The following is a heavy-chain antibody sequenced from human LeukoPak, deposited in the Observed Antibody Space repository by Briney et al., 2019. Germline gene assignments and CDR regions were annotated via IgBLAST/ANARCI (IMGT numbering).Heavy chain of an antibody. J-gene: IGHJ5*02. V-gene: IGHV4-34*01. CDR1: GGSFCGYY. Sequence: PSEALSLTCAVYGGSFCGYYWSWIRQPPGKGLEWIGEINHSGITNYNPSLKSRVTISVDTSKNQFSLKLSPVTAADTAVYYCARRRLGGNWNSKEGAWFDPWGQGTLVTVSS. CDR2: INHSGIT. D-gene: IGHD1-7*01. CDR3: ARRRLGGNWNSKEGAWFDP.